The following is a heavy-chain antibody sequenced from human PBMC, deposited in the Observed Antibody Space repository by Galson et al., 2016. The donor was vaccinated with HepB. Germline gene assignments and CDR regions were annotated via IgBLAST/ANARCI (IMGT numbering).Heavy chain of an antibody. D-gene: IGHD4-17*01. J-gene: IGHJ4*02. CDR1: GFTFSNYA. Sequence: SLRLSCAAAGFTFSNYAMSWVRQAPGKGLEWVSTISGSGDSTYYADSVKGRFTIPRDNSKNTLYVQMNSLRAEDTAVYYCARDDFGDSIDYWGQGTLVTVSS. CDR2: ISGSGDST. CDR3: ARDDFGDSIDY. V-gene: IGHV3-23*01.